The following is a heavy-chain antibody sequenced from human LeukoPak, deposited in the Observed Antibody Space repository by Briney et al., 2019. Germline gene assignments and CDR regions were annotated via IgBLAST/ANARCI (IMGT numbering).Heavy chain of an antibody. CDR3: GRAFPPLRTSSAGDL. V-gene: IGHV3-21*01. CDR1: GFSFSDYD. D-gene: IGHD3-16*01. CDR2: ISGRSSHV. J-gene: IGHJ1*01. Sequence: GGSLRLSCSASGFSFSDYDMNWVRQAPGKGLEWVSAISGRSSHVYYGESVKGRFTTSRDNAKNSLYLQLDSLGVEDTAVYYCGRAFPPLRTSSAGDLWGQGTLVTVSS.